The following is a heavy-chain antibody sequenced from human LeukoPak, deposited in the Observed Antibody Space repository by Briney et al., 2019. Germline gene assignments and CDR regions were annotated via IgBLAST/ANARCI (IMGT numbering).Heavy chain of an antibody. J-gene: IGHJ6*03. CDR2: ISGRGETT. Sequence: GGSLRLSCGASGFNVRGQAMSWVRQGPGKGLEGVAGISGRGETTYYADSVKGRFTISRDNSNNTLFLQVNSLRADATAVYFCSEGVYYNYYMDVWGKGTTVTVSS. V-gene: IGHV3-23*01. CDR1: GFNVRGQA. CDR3: SEGVYYNYYMDV.